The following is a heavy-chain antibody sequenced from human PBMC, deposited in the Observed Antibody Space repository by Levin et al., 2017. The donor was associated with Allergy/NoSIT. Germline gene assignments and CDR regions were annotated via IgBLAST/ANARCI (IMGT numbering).Heavy chain of an antibody. J-gene: IGHJ6*02. Sequence: PGGSLRLSCAASGFTFDDYAMQWVRQAPGKGLEWVSGISWDSAFLGYADSVKGRFTISRDNAKNSLYLQMNSLGPDDTALYYCAKGEPPDYGDYRYSMDVWGQGTAVTVSS. V-gene: IGHV3-9*01. CDR2: ISWDSAFL. CDR3: AKGEPPDYGDYRYSMDV. D-gene: IGHD4-17*01. CDR1: GFTFDDYA.